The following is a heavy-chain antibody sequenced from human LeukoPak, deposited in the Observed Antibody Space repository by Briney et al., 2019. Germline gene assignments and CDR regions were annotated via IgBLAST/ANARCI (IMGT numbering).Heavy chain of an antibody. V-gene: IGHV4-30-4*01. Sequence: SETLSLTCTVSGGSISSGDCYWSWIRQPPGKGLEWIGYIYYSGSTYYNPSLKSRVTISVDTSKNQFSLKLSSVTAADTAVYYCATRRITIFGVVITSAFDIWGQGTMVTVSS. CDR1: GGSISSGDCY. CDR3: ATRRITIFGVVITSAFDI. D-gene: IGHD3-3*01. CDR2: IYYSGST. J-gene: IGHJ3*02.